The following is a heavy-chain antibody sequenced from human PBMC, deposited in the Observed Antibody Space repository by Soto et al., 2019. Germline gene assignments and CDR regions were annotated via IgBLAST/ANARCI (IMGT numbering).Heavy chain of an antibody. V-gene: IGHV3-30*18. D-gene: IGHD2-15*01. CDR2: ISYDGSNK. CDR3: AKDDCSGGSCYLAY. Sequence: GGSLRLSCAASGFTFSSYGMHWVRQAPGKGLEWVAVISYDGSNKYYADSVKGRFTISRDNSKNTLYLQMNSLRAEDTAVYYCAKDDCSGGSCYLAYWGQGTLVTVSS. J-gene: IGHJ4*02. CDR1: GFTFSSYG.